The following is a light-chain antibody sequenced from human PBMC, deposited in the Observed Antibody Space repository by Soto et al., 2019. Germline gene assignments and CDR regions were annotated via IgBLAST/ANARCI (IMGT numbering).Light chain of an antibody. V-gene: IGLV2-14*01. CDR2: EVS. CDR1: SRDIGGYNY. Sequence: QSALTQPASVSGSPGQSITISCTGASRDIGGYNYVSWYQQHSGKAPKLMIYEVSNRPSGVSNRFSGSKSGNTASLTISGLQAEDEADYYCSSYTTTSSLEVVFGGGTKVTVL. J-gene: IGLJ2*01. CDR3: SSYTTTSSLEVV.